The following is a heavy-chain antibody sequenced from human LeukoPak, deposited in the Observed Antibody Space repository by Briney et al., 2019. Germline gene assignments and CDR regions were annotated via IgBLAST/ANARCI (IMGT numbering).Heavy chain of an antibody. CDR2: IYHSGST. CDR3: ARRASSGYYNYFDY. Sequence: SETLSLTCAVSGGSICSSNWWSWVRQPPGKGLEWIGEIYHSGSTNYNPSLKSRVTISVDKSKNQFSLKLSSVTTADTAVYYCARRASSGYYNYFDYWGQGTLVTVSS. V-gene: IGHV4-4*02. D-gene: IGHD3-3*01. J-gene: IGHJ4*02. CDR1: GGSICSSNW.